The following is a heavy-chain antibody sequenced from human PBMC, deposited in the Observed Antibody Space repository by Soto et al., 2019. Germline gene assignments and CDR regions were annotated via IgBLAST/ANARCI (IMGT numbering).Heavy chain of an antibody. CDR2: IFSNDEK. CDR1: GFSLSNARMG. CDR3: ARIEVSLGYRSGGSCYSSNWFDP. Sequence: SGPTLVNPTETLTLTCTVSGFSLSNARMGVSWIRQPPRKALEWLAHIFSNDEKSYSTSLKSRLTISKDTSKSQVVLTMTNMDPVDTATYYCARIEVSLGYRSGGSCYSSNWFDPWGQGTLVTVSS. J-gene: IGHJ5*02. V-gene: IGHV2-26*01. D-gene: IGHD2-15*01.